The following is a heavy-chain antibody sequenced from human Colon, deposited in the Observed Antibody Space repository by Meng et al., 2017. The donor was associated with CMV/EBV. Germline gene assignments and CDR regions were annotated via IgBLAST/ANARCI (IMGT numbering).Heavy chain of an antibody. Sequence: GESLNSCAASGFTFSTYSLNWVRQAPGKGLEWVSSISHSSDTKYADSLKGRFTLSRDNAQNSVYLQMNSLTAEDTAIYYCARGWPPDYWGRGTLVTVSS. CDR3: ARGWPPDY. CDR2: ISHSSDT. D-gene: IGHD6-13*01. CDR1: GFTFSTYS. J-gene: IGHJ4*02. V-gene: IGHV3-21*04.